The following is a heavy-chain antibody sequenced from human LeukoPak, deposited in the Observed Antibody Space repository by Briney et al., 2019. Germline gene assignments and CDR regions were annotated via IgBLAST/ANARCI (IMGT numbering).Heavy chain of an antibody. CDR1: GGSISSSNW. V-gene: IGHV4-4*02. Sequence: SETLSLTCTVSGGSISSSNWWSWVRQPPGKGLEWIGEIYHSGSTNYNPSLKSRVTISVDKSKNQFSLKLSSVTAADTAVYYCARSGDYGSRNWFDPWGQGTLVTVSS. J-gene: IGHJ5*02. CDR2: IYHSGST. CDR3: ARSGDYGSRNWFDP. D-gene: IGHD4-17*01.